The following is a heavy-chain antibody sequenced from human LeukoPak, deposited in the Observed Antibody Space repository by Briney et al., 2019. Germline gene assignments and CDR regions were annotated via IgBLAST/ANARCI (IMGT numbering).Heavy chain of an antibody. D-gene: IGHD1-26*01. V-gene: IGHV4-39*07. J-gene: IGHJ3*02. CDR3: AREGGSHDAFDI. CDR1: GGSISSSSYY. CDR2: IYYSGST. Sequence: SETLSLTCTVSGGSISSSSYYWGWIRQPPGKGLEWIGSIYYSGSTYYNPSLKSRVTISVDTSKNQFSLKLSSVTAADTAVYYCAREGGSHDAFDIWGQGTMVTVSS.